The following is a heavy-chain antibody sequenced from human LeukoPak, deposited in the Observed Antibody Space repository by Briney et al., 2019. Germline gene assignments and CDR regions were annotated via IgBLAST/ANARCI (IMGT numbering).Heavy chain of an antibody. J-gene: IGHJ2*01. V-gene: IGHV4-59*01. CDR3: ARGSGIAVAGIYWYFDL. CDR1: GVSISSYY. D-gene: IGHD6-19*01. Sequence: SETLSLTCTVSGVSISSYYWSWIRQPPGKGLEWIGYIYYSGSTNYNPSLKSRVTISVDTSKNQFSLKLSSVTAADTAVYYCARGSGIAVAGIYWYFDLWGRGTLVTVSS. CDR2: IYYSGST.